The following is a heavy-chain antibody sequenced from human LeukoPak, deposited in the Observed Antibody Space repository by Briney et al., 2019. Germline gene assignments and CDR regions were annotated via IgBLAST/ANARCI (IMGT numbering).Heavy chain of an antibody. V-gene: IGHV5-51*01. Sequence: GESLKISXKGSGYSFTTYWIGWVRQMPGKGLEWMGIIYPDDSDTIYSPSFQGQVTISADKSISTAYLQWSSLKASDTAMYYCARRREYYYGSGSYWYFDSWGQGTLVTVSS. D-gene: IGHD3-10*01. CDR1: GYSFTTYW. J-gene: IGHJ4*02. CDR2: IYPDDSDT. CDR3: ARRREYYYGSGSYWYFDS.